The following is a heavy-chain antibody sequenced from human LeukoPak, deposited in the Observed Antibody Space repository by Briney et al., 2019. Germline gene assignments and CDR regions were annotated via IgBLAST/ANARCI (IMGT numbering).Heavy chain of an antibody. CDR1: GGSFSGYY. J-gene: IGHJ4*02. CDR3: ARGPLYYYGSGSYLDY. V-gene: IGHV4-34*01. CDR2: INHSGST. Sequence: SETLSLTCAVYGGSFSGYYWSWIRQPPGKGLEWIGEINHSGSTNYNPSLKSRVTISVDTPKNQFSLKLSSVTAADTAVYYCARGPLYYYGSGSYLDYWGQGTLVTVSS. D-gene: IGHD3-10*01.